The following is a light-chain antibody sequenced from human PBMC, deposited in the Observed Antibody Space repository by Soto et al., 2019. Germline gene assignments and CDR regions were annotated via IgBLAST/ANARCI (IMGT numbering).Light chain of an antibody. J-gene: IGKJ1*01. CDR3: QHYSSYSST. CDR2: DVS. V-gene: IGKV1-5*01. CDR1: QSISRR. Sequence: DIQMTQSPSTLSASVGARVLITCRARQSISRRLAWYQQKPGKAPRLLIYDVSTLESGVPSRFSGSGSGTEFTLTISGLQPDDFAAYYCQHYSSYSSTFGQGTKVDI.